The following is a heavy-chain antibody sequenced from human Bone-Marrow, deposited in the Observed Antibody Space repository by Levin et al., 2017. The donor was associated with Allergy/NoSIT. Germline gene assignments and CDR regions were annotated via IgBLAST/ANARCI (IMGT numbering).Heavy chain of an antibody. J-gene: IGHJ4*02. CDR2: ISFDGKNQ. CDR1: GFTLGGFD. Sequence: GGSLRLSCAASGFTLGGFDMHWVRQTPGKGLEWVAEISFDGKNQYYAGSVRGRFTISRDNSNSKVYLQMNSLRPDDTAMYYCAKDLSDGTDWPYFDYRGQGTQVTVSS. D-gene: IGHD3-9*01. CDR3: AKDLSDGTDWPYFDY. V-gene: IGHV3-30*18.